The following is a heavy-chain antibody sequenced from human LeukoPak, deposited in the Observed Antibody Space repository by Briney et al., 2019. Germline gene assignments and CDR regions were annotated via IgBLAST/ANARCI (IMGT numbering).Heavy chain of an antibody. CDR1: GFTFSSYG. V-gene: IGHV3-23*01. CDR3: AKRGAEVGATVAPGDY. J-gene: IGHJ4*02. Sequence: GGSLGLSCAASGFTFSSYGMSWVRQAPGKGLEWVSAISGSGGSTYYADSVKGRFTISRDSSKNTLYLQMNSLRAEDTAVYYCAKRGAEVGATVAPGDYWGQGTLVTVSS. CDR2: ISGSGGST. D-gene: IGHD1-26*01.